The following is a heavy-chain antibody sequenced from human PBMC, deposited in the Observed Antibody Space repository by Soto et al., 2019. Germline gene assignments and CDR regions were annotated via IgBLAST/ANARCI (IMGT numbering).Heavy chain of an antibody. CDR3: ARGSYGAGSDY. V-gene: IGHV4-30-2*01. Sequence: SETLSLTCTVSGGSISSGDYSWSWIRQPPGKGLEWIGYVFRSGSTYYSPSLKSRVTISVDGSKNQFSLKLTSVTAADTGVYYCARGSYGAGSDYWGQGTLVTVSS. CDR2: VFRSGST. CDR1: GGSISSGDYS. D-gene: IGHD3-10*01. J-gene: IGHJ4*02.